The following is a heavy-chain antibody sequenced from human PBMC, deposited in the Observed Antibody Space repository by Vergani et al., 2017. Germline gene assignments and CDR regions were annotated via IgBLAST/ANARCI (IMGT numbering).Heavy chain of an antibody. D-gene: IGHD4-17*01. CDR3: ARGASGDYVSSFDY. CDR1: GFTFSSYA. CDR2: ISYDGSNK. V-gene: IGHV3-30-3*01. J-gene: IGHJ4*03. Sequence: QVQLVESGGGVVQPGRSLRLSCAASGFTFSSYAMHWVRQAPGKGLEWVAVISYDGSNKYYADSVKGRFTISRDNSKNTLYLQMNSLRAEDTAVYYCARGASGDYVSSFDYWGQGTTVTVSS.